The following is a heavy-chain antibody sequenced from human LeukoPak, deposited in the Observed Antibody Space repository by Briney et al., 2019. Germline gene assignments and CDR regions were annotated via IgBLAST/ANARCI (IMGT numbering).Heavy chain of an antibody. Sequence: GGSLRLSCAASGFSFDDFAMHWVRQAPGKGLEWVANIKQDGSDRYYVDSVEGRFIISRDNAKNSLYLQMNSLRAEDTAVYYCARLSTAVADSDYWGQGTLVTVSS. J-gene: IGHJ4*02. D-gene: IGHD6-13*01. V-gene: IGHV3-7*01. CDR1: GFSFDDFA. CDR3: ARLSTAVADSDY. CDR2: IKQDGSDR.